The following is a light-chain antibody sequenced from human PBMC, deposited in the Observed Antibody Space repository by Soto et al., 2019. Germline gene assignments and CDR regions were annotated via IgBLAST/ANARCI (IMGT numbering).Light chain of an antibody. CDR2: DAS. V-gene: IGKV3-11*01. CDR3: QQRTNWRLT. Sequence: EIVLTQSPPTLSLSPGERATLSCRASQSVDSNLTWYQQNPGQAPRLLIYDASNMATGIPARFSGSGSGTDFTLTISSLEPEDFAVYFCQQRTNWRLTFGGGTKVENK. CDR1: QSVDSN. J-gene: IGKJ4*01.